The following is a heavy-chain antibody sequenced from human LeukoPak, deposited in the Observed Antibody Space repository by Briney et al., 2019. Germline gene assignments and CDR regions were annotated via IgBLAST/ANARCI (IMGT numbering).Heavy chain of an antibody. CDR1: GGSISSYY. Sequence: PSETLSLTCTVSGGSISSYYWSWIRQPPGKGLEWIGYIYYSGSTNYNPSLKSRVTISVDTSKNQFSLKLSSVTAADTAVYYCARHPSSVVPAAILVPGRYYFDYWGQGTLVTVSS. V-gene: IGHV4-59*08. D-gene: IGHD2-2*01. CDR2: IYYSGST. CDR3: ARHPSSVVPAAILVPGRYYFDY. J-gene: IGHJ4*02.